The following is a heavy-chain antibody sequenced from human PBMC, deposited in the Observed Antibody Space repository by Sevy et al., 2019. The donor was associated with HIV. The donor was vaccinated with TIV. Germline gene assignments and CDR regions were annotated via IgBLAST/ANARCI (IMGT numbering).Heavy chain of an antibody. D-gene: IGHD2-2*01. CDR2: IRYDGSNK. J-gene: IGHJ6*04. Sequence: GGSLRLSCAASGFTFSSYGMHWVRQAPGKGLEWVAFIRYDGSNKYYADSVKGRFTISRDNSKNTLYLQMNSLRAEDTAVYYCAKAVVVPAAIRGGTGAIRHYYYGMDVWGTGTTVTVSS. V-gene: IGHV3-30*02. CDR3: AKAVVVPAAIRGGTGAIRHYYYGMDV. CDR1: GFTFSSYG.